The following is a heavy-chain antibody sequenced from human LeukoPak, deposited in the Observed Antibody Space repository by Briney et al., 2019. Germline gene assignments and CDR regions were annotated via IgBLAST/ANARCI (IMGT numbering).Heavy chain of an antibody. CDR3: ARWSAVVDAFDI. CDR2: IYYSGST. V-gene: IGHV4-59*01. CDR1: GGSMSSYY. D-gene: IGHD6-19*01. J-gene: IGHJ3*02. Sequence: SETLSLTCTVSGGSMSSYYWSWIRQPPGKGLEWIGYIYYSGSTNYNPSLESRVTISVDTSKNQFSLKVSSVTAADTAVYYCARWSAVVDAFDIWGQGTMVTVSS.